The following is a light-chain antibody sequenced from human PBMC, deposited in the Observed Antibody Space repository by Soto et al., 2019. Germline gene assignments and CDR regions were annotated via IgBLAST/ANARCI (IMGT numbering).Light chain of an antibody. J-gene: IGKJ3*01. CDR1: QSVKSS. CDR3: QHYNQWPPFT. Sequence: EIVMTQSPATLSVSPGERATLSCRASQSVKSSLAWYQHKPGQVPWLLIYGASTRATGVPVRFSGSGSGTDFTLTISSLQAEDVAVYYCQHYNQWPPFTFGPGTKVDIK. CDR2: GAS. V-gene: IGKV3-15*01.